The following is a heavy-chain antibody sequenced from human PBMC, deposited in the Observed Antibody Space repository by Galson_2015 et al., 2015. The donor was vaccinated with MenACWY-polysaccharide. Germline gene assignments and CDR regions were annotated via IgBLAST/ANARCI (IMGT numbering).Heavy chain of an antibody. Sequence: SLRLSCAATGFTFSSYGMGWVRQAPGKGPEWVSGLSPSAGDTFYADSVRGRFTISRDNSESTLYLQMNSLRAEDTALYYCAKGAAHYGSGNYYDYWGQGTLVTVSS. CDR1: GFTFSSYG. CDR3: AKGAAHYGSGNYYDY. D-gene: IGHD3-10*01. V-gene: IGHV3-23*01. J-gene: IGHJ4*02. CDR2: LSPSAGDT.